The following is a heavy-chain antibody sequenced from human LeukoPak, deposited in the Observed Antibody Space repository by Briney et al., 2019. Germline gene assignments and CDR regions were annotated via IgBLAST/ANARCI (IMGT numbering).Heavy chain of an antibody. J-gene: IGHJ6*03. CDR2: IYHSGST. CDR1: GYSISSDYY. CDR3: ATAQPLRKKYSMDV. D-gene: IGHD3-3*01. V-gene: IGHV4-38-2*01. Sequence: SETLSLTCAVSGYSISSDYYWGWIRQPPGKGLEWIGSIYHSGSTYYNPSLKSRVTISVDTSKNQFSLKLSSVTAADTAVYYCATAQPLRKKYSMDVWGKGTTVTVSS.